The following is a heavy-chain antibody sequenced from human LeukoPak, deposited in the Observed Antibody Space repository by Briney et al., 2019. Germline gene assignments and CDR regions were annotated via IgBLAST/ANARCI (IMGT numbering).Heavy chain of an antibody. Sequence: SSETLSLTCTVSGGSISSGSYYWSWIRQPAGKGLEWIGRFYTSGSTNYNPSLKSRVTISVDTSKNQFSLKLNSVTAADTVVYYCARGRDGYNFLNRGEYYYFDYWGQGTLVTVSS. CDR3: ARGRDGYNFLNRGEYYYFDY. CDR2: FYTSGST. J-gene: IGHJ4*02. D-gene: IGHD5-24*01. CDR1: GGSISSGSYY. V-gene: IGHV4-61*02.